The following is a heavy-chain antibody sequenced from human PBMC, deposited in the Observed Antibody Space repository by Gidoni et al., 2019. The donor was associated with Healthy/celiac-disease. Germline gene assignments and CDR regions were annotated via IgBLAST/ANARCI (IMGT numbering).Heavy chain of an antibody. CDR2: ISSRGGSK. D-gene: IGHD6-19*01. CDR1: GFTFTSYA. Sequence: EVPLFESGGGLVQPGGSLRLSFAASGFTFTSYAMSWVRQARGKGMEWVSAISSRGGSKYYADSVKGRFTISRDNAKNTLYLQMNSLRAEDTAVYYCAKDGKGQWREPYFQHWGQGTLVTVSS. V-gene: IGHV3-23*01. J-gene: IGHJ1*01. CDR3: AKDGKGQWREPYFQH.